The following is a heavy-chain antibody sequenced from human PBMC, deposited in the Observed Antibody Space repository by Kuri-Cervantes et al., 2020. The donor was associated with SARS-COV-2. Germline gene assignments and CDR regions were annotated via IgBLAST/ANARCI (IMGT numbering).Heavy chain of an antibody. Sequence: GGSLRLSCTVSGGSISSSSYYWGWIRQPPGKGLEWVSYISSSGSTIYYADSVKGRFTISRDNAKNSLYPQMNSLRAEDTAVYYCARDGGYCSGGSCWDKYWGQGTLVTVSS. D-gene: IGHD2-15*01. J-gene: IGHJ4*02. CDR2: ISSSGSTI. CDR3: ARDGGYCSGGSCWDKY. CDR1: GGSISSSSYY. V-gene: IGHV3-11*01.